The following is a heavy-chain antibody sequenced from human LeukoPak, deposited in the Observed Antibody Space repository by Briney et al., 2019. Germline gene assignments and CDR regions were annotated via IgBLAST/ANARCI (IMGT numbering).Heavy chain of an antibody. V-gene: IGHV3-23*01. Sequence: GGSLRLSCAASGFTFSSYAMSWVRQAPGKGLEWVSAISGSGGSTYYADSVKGRFTISRDNSKNTLYLQMNSLRAEGTAVYYCAYSSSWYYFDYWGQGTLVTVSS. D-gene: IGHD6-13*01. CDR2: ISGSGGST. CDR3: AYSSSWYYFDY. J-gene: IGHJ4*02. CDR1: GFTFSSYA.